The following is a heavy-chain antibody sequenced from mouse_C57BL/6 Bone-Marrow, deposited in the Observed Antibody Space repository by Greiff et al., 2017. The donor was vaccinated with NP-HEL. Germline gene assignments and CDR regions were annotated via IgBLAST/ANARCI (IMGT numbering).Heavy chain of an antibody. D-gene: IGHD1-1*01. V-gene: IGHV1-72*01. CDR2: ILPNSGGT. J-gene: IGHJ3*01. CDR3: ARGILLRSLGFAY. Sequence: GLEWIGRILPNSGGTKYSEKFKSKATLTVDKPSSTAYMQLSSLTSEDSAVYYCARGILLRSLGFAYWGQGTLVTVSA.